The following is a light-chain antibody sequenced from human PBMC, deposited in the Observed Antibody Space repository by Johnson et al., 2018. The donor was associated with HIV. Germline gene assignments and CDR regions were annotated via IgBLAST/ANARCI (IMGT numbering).Light chain of an antibody. CDR3: GTWDSSLSAYV. J-gene: IGLJ1*01. Sequence: QSVLTQPPSASGTPGQRVTISCSGSSSNIGSSPVNWYQQLPGTAPKLLIYENNKRPSGIPARFSGSKSGTSATLGITGLQTGDEADYYCGTWDSSLSAYVFGTGTKVTVL. V-gene: IGLV1-51*02. CDR1: SSNIGSSP. CDR2: ENN.